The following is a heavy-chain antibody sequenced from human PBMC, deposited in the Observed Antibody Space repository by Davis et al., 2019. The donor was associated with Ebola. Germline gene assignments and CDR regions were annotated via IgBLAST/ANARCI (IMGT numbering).Heavy chain of an antibody. CDR3: ARDRLAAPFDY. V-gene: IGHV1-18*01. J-gene: IGHJ4*02. D-gene: IGHD6-13*01. CDR2: ISAYNGNT. CDR1: GGTFSSYA. Sequence: AASVKVSCKASGGTFSSYAISWVRQAPGQGLEWMGWISAYNGNTNYAQKLQGRVTMTTATSTSTAYMELRSLRSDDTAVYYCARDRLAAPFDYWGQGTLVTVSS.